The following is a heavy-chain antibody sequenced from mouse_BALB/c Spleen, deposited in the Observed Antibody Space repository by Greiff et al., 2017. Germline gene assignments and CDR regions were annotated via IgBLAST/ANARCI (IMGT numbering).Heavy chain of an antibody. D-gene: IGHD2-10*02. J-gene: IGHJ3*01. CDR3: ARSGYGNLEFAY. Sequence: VQLQQSGPELVKPGASVRISCKASGYTFTSYYIHWVKQRPGQGLEWIGWIYPGNVNTKYNEKFKGKATLTADKSSSTAYMQLSSLTSEDSAVYFCARSGYGNLEFAYWGQGTLVTVSA. V-gene: IGHV1S56*01. CDR2: IYPGNVNT. CDR1: GYTFTSYY.